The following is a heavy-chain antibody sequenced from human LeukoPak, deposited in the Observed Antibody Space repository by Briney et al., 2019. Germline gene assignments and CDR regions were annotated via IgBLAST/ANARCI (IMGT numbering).Heavy chain of an antibody. CDR1: GGSVSSGSYY. J-gene: IGHJ4*02. CDR2: IYYSGST. CDR3: AREYNWNYGQIDY. V-gene: IGHV4-30-4*08. D-gene: IGHD1-7*01. Sequence: SETLSLTCTVSGGSVSSGSYYWSWIRQPPGKGLEWIGYIYYSGSTYYNPSLKSRVTISVDTSKNQFSLKLSSVTAADTAVYYCAREYNWNYGQIDYWGQGTLVTVSS.